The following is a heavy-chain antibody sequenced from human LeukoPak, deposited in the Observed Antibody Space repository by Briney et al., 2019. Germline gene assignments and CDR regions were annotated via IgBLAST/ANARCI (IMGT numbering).Heavy chain of an antibody. J-gene: IGHJ4*02. CDR3: ARDTASRYSGSYSFDY. CDR1: RFTVSSNY. Sequence: GGSLRLSCAASRFTVSSNYMSWVRQAPGKGLEWVSVIYSGGSTYYADSVKGRFTISRDNSKNTLYLQMNSLRAEDTAVYYCARDTASRYSGSYSFDYWGQGTLVTVSS. D-gene: IGHD1-26*01. CDR2: IYSGGST. V-gene: IGHV3-66*01.